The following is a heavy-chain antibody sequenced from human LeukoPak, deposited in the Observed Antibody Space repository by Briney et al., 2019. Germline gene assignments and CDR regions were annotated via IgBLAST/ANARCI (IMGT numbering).Heavy chain of an antibody. CDR2: IYYSGST. J-gene: IGHJ6*02. V-gene: IGHV4-30-4*01. D-gene: IGHD2-2*01. Sequence: SQTLSLTCTVSGGSISSGDYYWSWIRQPPGKGLEWLGYIYYSGSTYYSTSLKSRVTISVDTSKNQFSLKLSSVTAADTAVYYCARDSSRAVVVPAATEGIYYYGMDVWGQGTTVTVSS. CDR3: ARDSSRAVVVPAATEGIYYYGMDV. CDR1: GGSISSGDYY.